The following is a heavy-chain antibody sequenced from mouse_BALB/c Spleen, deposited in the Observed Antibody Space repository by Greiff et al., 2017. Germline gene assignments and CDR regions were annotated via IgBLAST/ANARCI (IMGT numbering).Heavy chain of an antibody. CDR2: IYPGSGGT. V-gene: IGHV1-77*01. CDR1: GYTFTSYG. CDR3: ARDEVDLLWEFAY. J-gene: IGHJ3*01. Sequence: VQLQQSGPELVKPGASVKISCKASGYTFTSYGINWVKQRPGQGLEWIGYIYPGSGGTAYNQKFKGKASLTADKSSSTVYMQLSSLTSEDSAIYFCARDEVDLLWEFAYWGQGTLVTVSA. D-gene: IGHD2-1*01.